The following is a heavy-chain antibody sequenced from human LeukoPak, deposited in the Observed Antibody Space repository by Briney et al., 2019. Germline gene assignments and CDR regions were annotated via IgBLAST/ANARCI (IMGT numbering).Heavy chain of an antibody. J-gene: IGHJ4*02. D-gene: IGHD2-2*01. V-gene: IGHV3-30-3*01. Sequence: GGSLRLSCAASGFTFSSYAMHWVRQAPGKGLEWVAVISYDGSNKYYADSVKGRFTISRDNSKNTLYLQMNSLRAEDTAVYYCATDRGVLVPAACDCWGQGTLVTVSS. CDR1: GFTFSSYA. CDR2: ISYDGSNK. CDR3: ATDRGVLVPAACDC.